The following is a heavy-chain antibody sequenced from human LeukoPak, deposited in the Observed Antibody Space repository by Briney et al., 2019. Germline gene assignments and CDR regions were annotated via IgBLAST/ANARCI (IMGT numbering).Heavy chain of an antibody. D-gene: IGHD6-13*01. CDR2: INHSGST. CDR3: ARGWQQLGYFDY. CDR1: GGSFSGYY. J-gene: IGHJ4*02. V-gene: IGHV4-34*01. Sequence: SETLSPTCAVYGGSFSGYYWSWIRQPPGKGLEWIGEINHSGSTNYNPSLKSRVTISVDTSKNQFSLKLSSVTAADTAVYYCARGWQQLGYFDYWGQGTLVTVSS.